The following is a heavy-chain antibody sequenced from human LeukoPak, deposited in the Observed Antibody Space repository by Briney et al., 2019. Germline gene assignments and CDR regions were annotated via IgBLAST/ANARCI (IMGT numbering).Heavy chain of an antibody. CDR3: ARVSAYDSSGP. CDR2: IYYSVST. D-gene: IGHD3-22*01. V-gene: IGHV4-39*07. Sequence: SETLSLTCTVSGGSISSSSYLWGWIRQPPGKGLEWIGSIYYSVSTSYNPSLKSRVTISVDKSKNQFSLKLSSVTAADTAVYYCARVSAYDSSGPWGQGTLVTVSS. J-gene: IGHJ5*02. CDR1: GGSISSSSYL.